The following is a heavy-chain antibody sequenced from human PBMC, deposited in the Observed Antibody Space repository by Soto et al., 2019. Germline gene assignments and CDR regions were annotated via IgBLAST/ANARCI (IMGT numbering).Heavy chain of an antibody. D-gene: IGHD4-17*01. CDR3: ARDSLTTVETHHYYCGMDV. V-gene: IGHV1-46*01. J-gene: IGHJ6*02. CDR1: GYTFTSYY. Sequence: QVQLVQSGAEVKKPGASVKVSCKASGYTFTSYYMHWVRQAPGPGLEWMGIINPSGGSTSYAQKFQGRVTQTRDTYTSTVNMELSSLGAEDTAVYYSARDSLTTVETHHYYCGMDVLGQGTTVTVSS. CDR2: INPSGGST.